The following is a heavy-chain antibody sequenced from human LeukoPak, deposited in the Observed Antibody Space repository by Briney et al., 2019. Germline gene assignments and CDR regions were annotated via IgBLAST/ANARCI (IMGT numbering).Heavy chain of an antibody. D-gene: IGHD2-2*02. Sequence: PGGSLRLSCAASGFTFSSYSMNWVRQAPGKGLEWVSYISSSSSTIYYADSVKGRFTISRDNAKNSLYLQMNSLRGEDTAVYYCARDIGYCSSTSCYTGFDYWGQGTLVTVSS. CDR2: ISSSSSTI. V-gene: IGHV3-48*01. CDR1: GFTFSSYS. J-gene: IGHJ4*02. CDR3: ARDIGYCSSTSCYTGFDY.